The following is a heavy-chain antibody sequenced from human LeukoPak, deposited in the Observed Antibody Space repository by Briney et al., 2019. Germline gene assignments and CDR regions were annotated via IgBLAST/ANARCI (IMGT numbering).Heavy chain of an antibody. V-gene: IGHV3-23*01. J-gene: IGHJ6*03. CDR3: AKFGSRLRSYYYYMDV. Sequence: PGGSLRLSCAASGFTFSSYGMSWVRQAPGKGLEWVSAISGSGGSTYYADSVKGRFIISRDNSKNTLYLQMNSLRPEDTAVYYCAKFGSRLRSYYYYMDVWGKGTTVTISS. CDR1: GFTFSSYG. CDR2: ISGSGGST. D-gene: IGHD3-10*01.